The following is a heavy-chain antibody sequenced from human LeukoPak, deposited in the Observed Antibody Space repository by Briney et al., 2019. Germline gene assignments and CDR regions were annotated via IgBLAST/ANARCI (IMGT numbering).Heavy chain of an antibody. CDR3: ARDDVAWNDVHWFDP. CDR1: GFTFSYHT. CDR2: ISSTGSSI. Sequence: AGGSLRLSCAASGFTFSYHTMSWVRQAPGKGLEWVSSISSTGSSIYYADSVKGRFTISRDNAKNSLYLQMSSLRVEDTAVYYCARDDVAWNDVHWFDPWGQGTLVTVSS. J-gene: IGHJ5*02. D-gene: IGHD1-1*01. V-gene: IGHV3-21*01.